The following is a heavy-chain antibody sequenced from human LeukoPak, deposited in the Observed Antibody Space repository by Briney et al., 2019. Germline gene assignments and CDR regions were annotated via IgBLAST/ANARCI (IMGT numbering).Heavy chain of an antibody. CDR1: GGSISSSSYY. J-gene: IGHJ4*02. CDR2: IYYSGSA. D-gene: IGHD4-17*01. Sequence: SETLSLTCTVSGGSISSSSYYWGWLRQPPGKGLEWIGSIYYSGSAYYNPSLKSRVTISVDTSKNQFSLKLSSVTAADTAVYYCAREYGDGYFDYWGQGTLVTVSS. V-gene: IGHV4-39*01. CDR3: AREYGDGYFDY.